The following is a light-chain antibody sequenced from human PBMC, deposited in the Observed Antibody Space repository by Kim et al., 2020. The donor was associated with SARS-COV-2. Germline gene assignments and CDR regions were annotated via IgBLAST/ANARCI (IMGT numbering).Light chain of an antibody. Sequence: ASVGDRVTITCRAGQTIDNYLNWYQPKPGRAPALLISAASSLRAGVPSRFSGSGSGRDFTLTISSLQPEDFATYYCQQNYGSPLTFGGGTKVDIK. CDR1: QTIDNY. CDR2: AAS. V-gene: IGKV1-39*01. J-gene: IGKJ4*01. CDR3: QQNYGSPLT.